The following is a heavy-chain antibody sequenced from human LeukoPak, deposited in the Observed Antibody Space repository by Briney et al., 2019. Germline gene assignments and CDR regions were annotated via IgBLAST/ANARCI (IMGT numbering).Heavy chain of an antibody. Sequence: GGSLRLSCAASGFTFSSYAMSWVRQAPGKGLEWVSAISGSGGSTYYADSVKGRFTISRDNSKNTLYLQMNSLRAEDTAVYYCAASQYSSGWDDWYFDLWGRGTLVTVSS. D-gene: IGHD6-19*01. CDR2: ISGSGGST. CDR3: AASQYSSGWDDWYFDL. V-gene: IGHV3-23*01. CDR1: GFTFSSYA. J-gene: IGHJ2*01.